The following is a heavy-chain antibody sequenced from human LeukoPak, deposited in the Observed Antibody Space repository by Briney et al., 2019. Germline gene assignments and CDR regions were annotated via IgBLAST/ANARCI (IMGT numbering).Heavy chain of an antibody. CDR1: GFTFSSYG. CDR3: ARGRPYFDY. V-gene: IGHV3-33*01. Sequence: PGGSLRLSCAASGFTFSSYGMHWVRQAPGKGLEWGAVIWYDGGNKYYADSVTGRFTISRDNSKNTLYLQMNSLSAPATAVYYCARGRPYFDYWGQGTLVTVSS. CDR2: IWYDGGNK. J-gene: IGHJ4*02.